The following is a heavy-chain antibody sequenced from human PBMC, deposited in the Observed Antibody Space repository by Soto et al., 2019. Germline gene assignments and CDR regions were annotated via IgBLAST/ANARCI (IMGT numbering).Heavy chain of an antibody. V-gene: IGHV3-21*01. CDR1: GFTFSSYS. D-gene: IGHD6-13*01. Sequence: SGGGLVKPGGSLRLSCAASGFTFSSYSMNWVRQAPGKGLEWVSSISSSSSYIYYADSVKGRFTISRDNAKNSLYLQMNSLRAEDTAVYYCARGAAAAFQGFDYWGQGTLVTVSS. CDR2: ISSSSSYI. CDR3: ARGAAAAFQGFDY. J-gene: IGHJ4*02.